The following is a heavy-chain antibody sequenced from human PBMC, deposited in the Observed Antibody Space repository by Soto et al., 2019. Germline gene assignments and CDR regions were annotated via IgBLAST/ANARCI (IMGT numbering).Heavy chain of an antibody. CDR3: AKDFLNSYYYDSSGYYNDY. J-gene: IGHJ4*02. D-gene: IGHD3-22*01. CDR2: IYPGDSDT. CDR1: GYIFTNYW. Sequence: LGESLKISCQGSGYIFTNYWIGWVRQMPGKGLEWMGIIYPGDSDTRYSPSFQGQVTISADKSISTAYLQWSSLKASDTAVYYCAKDFLNSYYYDSSGYYNDYWGQGTLVTVSS. V-gene: IGHV5-51*01.